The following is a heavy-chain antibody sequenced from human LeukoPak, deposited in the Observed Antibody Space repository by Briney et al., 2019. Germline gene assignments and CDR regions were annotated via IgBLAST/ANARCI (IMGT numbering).Heavy chain of an antibody. V-gene: IGHV3-30-3*01. CDR2: ISYDGSNK. D-gene: IGHD2-2*01. J-gene: IGHJ4*02. Sequence: PGGSLRLSCAASGFTFSSYAMHWVRQAPGKGLEWVAVISYDGSNKYYADSVKGRFTISRDNSKNTLYLQMNSLRAEDTAVYYCASLNWGYQPDWGQGTLVTVSS. CDR1: GFTFSSYA. CDR3: ASLNWGYQPD.